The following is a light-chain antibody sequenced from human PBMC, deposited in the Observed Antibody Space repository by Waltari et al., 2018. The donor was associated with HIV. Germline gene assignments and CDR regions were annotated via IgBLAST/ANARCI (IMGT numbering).Light chain of an antibody. CDR2: RSH. J-gene: IGLJ3*02. Sequence: QTVLTQPPSVSGTAGQNISISCIGGASNIGSNYVYWYQQFSGTAPKLVMFRSHQRAPEAPDRFSGFKSGTSASLTISGLQAEDEADYYCCSYAGSSTPLWVFGGGTKLTVL. CDR1: ASNIGSNY. CDR3: CSYAGSSTPLWV. V-gene: IGLV1-47*01.